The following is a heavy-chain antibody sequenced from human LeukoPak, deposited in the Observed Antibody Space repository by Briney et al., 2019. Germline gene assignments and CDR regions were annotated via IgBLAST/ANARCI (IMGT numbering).Heavy chain of an antibody. V-gene: IGHV4-59*01. CDR3: ARDGRYYYDSSGPWYFDL. J-gene: IGHJ2*01. CDR2: IYYSGST. Sequence: SETLSLTCTVSGGSISSYYWSWIRQPPGKGLEWIGYIYYSGSTNYNPSLKSRVTISVDTSKNQFSLKLSSVTAADTAVYYCARDGRYYYDSSGPWYFDLWGRGTLVTVSS. D-gene: IGHD3-22*01. CDR1: GGSISSYY.